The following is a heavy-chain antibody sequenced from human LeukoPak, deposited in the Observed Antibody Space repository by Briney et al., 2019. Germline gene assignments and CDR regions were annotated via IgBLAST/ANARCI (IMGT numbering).Heavy chain of an antibody. CDR1: GFTFSSYS. D-gene: IGHD3-3*02. Sequence: GGSLRLSCAASGFTFSSYSMNWVRQAPGKGLEWVSSISSSSSYIYYANSVKGRFTISRDNAKNSLYLLMNSLRAEDTAVYYCASDSKGYWGQGTLVTVSS. CDR3: ASDSKGY. CDR2: ISSSSSYI. V-gene: IGHV3-21*01. J-gene: IGHJ4*02.